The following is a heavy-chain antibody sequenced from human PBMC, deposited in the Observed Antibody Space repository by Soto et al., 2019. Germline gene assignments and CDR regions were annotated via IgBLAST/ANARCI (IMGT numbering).Heavy chain of an antibody. CDR2: IYPGDSDT. CDR3: ARSSLSGWSHYYYMDV. V-gene: IGHV5-51*01. J-gene: IGHJ6*03. Sequence: PGESLKISCRGSGYSFTSYWIGWVRQMPGKGLEWMGIIYPGDSDTRYSPSFQGQVTISADKSISTAYLQWSSLKASDTAMYYCARSSLSGWSHYYYMDVWGKGTTVTVSS. CDR1: GYSFTSYW. D-gene: IGHD6-19*01.